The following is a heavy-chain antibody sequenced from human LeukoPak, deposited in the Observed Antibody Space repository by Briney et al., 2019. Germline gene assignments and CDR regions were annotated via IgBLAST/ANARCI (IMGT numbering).Heavy chain of an antibody. Sequence: ASVKVSCKASGYTFTSYGISWVRQAPGQGLEWMGWISAYNGNTNYAQKLQGRDTMTTDTSTSTAYMELRSLRSDDTAVYYCARDTPLLWFGETQNWFDPWGQGTLVTVSS. CDR1: GYTFTSYG. CDR3: ARDTPLLWFGETQNWFDP. D-gene: IGHD3-10*01. CDR2: ISAYNGNT. J-gene: IGHJ5*02. V-gene: IGHV1-18*01.